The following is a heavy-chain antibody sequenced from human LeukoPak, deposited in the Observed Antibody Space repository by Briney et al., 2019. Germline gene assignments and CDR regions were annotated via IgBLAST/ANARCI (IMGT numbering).Heavy chain of an antibody. J-gene: IGHJ6*02. CDR2: MYYSGNT. Sequence: SETLSLTCTVSGGSFSSGSSYWSWIRQPLGKGLEWIGYMYYSGNTSYNPSLKSRVTISVDTSKNQFSLKLNSVTAADTAVYYCARDLIYLTNYYYYGMDVWGQGTTVTVSS. V-gene: IGHV4-61*01. CDR3: ARDLIYLTNYYYYGMDV. D-gene: IGHD4/OR15-4a*01. CDR1: GGSFSSGSSY.